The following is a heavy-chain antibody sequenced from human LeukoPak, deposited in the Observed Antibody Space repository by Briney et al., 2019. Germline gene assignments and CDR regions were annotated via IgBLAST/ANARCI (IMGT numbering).Heavy chain of an antibody. Sequence: GGSLRLSCAVSGFTLSTYSMNWVRQAPGKGLEYVSSISSNGGPTYYIDSVRGRFTISRDNSKNTLYLQMSSLRTEDTAVYYCVKDRAVDYWGQGTLVTVSS. CDR3: VKDRAVDY. J-gene: IGHJ4*02. CDR1: GFTLSTYS. V-gene: IGHV3-64D*06. CDR2: ISSNGGPT. D-gene: IGHD3-10*01.